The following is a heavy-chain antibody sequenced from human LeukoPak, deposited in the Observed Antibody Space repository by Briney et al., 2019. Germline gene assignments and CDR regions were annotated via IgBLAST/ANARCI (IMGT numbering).Heavy chain of an antibody. CDR1: GFTFSSYW. CDR3: ARSPRHDYGGSWYFDL. Sequence: GSLRLSCAASGFTFSSYWMHWVRQAPGKGLVWVSRINSDGSSTSYADSVKGRFTISRDNAKNTLYLQMNSLRAEDTAVYYCARSPRHDYGGSWYFDLWGRGTLVTVSS. CDR2: INSDGSST. V-gene: IGHV3-74*01. J-gene: IGHJ2*01. D-gene: IGHD4-23*01.